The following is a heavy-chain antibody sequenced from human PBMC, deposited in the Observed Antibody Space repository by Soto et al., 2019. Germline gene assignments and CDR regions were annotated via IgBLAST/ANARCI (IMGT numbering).Heavy chain of an antibody. D-gene: IGHD3-10*01. V-gene: IGHV3-23*01. CDR1: GFTFSSYA. Sequence: GGSLRLSCAASGFTFSSYAMSWVRQAPGKGLEWVSAISGSGGSTYYADSVKGRFTISRDNSKNTLYLQMNSLRAEDTAVYYCAKATSWFGELRDYYYYYMDVWGKGTTVTVSS. J-gene: IGHJ6*03. CDR3: AKATSWFGELRDYYYYYMDV. CDR2: ISGSGGST.